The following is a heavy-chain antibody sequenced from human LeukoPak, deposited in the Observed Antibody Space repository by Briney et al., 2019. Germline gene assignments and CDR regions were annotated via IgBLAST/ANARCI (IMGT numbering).Heavy chain of an antibody. CDR1: TXXXXX. D-gene: IGHD3-3*01. CDR3: ARGGMVTIFGVADY. Sequence: TXXXXXXXXVRXAPXXXLEWVXSIIISSSSIYYADSVKGRFTISRDNAKNSLYLQMNSLRAEDTAVYYCARGGMVTIFGVADYWGQGTLVTVSS. V-gene: IGHV3-21*01. CDR2: IIISSSSI. J-gene: IGHJ4*02.